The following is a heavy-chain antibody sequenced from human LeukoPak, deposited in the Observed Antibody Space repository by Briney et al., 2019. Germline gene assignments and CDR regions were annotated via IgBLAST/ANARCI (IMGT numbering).Heavy chain of an antibody. V-gene: IGHV1-2*04. CDR1: GYTFTGYY. CDR2: INPNSGGT. J-gene: IGHJ6*02. CDR3: AREAGKNYYYGMDV. Sequence: ASVKVSCKASGYTFTGYYMHWERQAPGLWLEWMGWINPNSGGTNYAQKFQGWVTMTRDTSISTAYMELSRLRSDDTAVYYCAREAGKNYYYGMDVWGQGTTVTVSS. D-gene: IGHD6-13*01.